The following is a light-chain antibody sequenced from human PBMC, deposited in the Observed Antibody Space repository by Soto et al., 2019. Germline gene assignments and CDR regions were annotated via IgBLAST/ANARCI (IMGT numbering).Light chain of an antibody. CDR3: QQYNNWPRT. V-gene: IGKV3-15*01. CDR1: QSVSRY. J-gene: IGKJ1*01. Sequence: EIVFTQSPATLSLSPGERATLSCRASQSVSRYLAWYQQKPGQAPRLLIFRASTRATDIPARFSGSGSGTEFTLTISSLQSEDFAVYYCQQYNNWPRTFGQGTKVDI. CDR2: RAS.